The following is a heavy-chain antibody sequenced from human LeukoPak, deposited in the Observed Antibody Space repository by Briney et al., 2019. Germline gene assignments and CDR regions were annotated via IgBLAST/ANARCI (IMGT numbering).Heavy chain of an antibody. CDR3: TSHSSSWFTAY. D-gene: IGHD6-13*01. J-gene: IGHJ4*02. Sequence: GGSLRLSCAASGFTFSNAWMSWVRQAPGKGLEWVGRIKSKTDGGTTDYAAPVKGRFTISRDDSKNTLYLQMNSLKTEDTAVEYCTSHSSSWFTAYWGQGTLVTVSS. CDR1: GFTFSNAW. V-gene: IGHV3-15*01. CDR2: IKSKTDGGTT.